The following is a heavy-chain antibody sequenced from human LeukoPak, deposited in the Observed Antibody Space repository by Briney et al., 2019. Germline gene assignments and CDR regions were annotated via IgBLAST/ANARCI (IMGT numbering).Heavy chain of an antibody. CDR1: AYTFTSYD. CDR2: MNPNSGNT. D-gene: IGHD2-15*01. V-gene: IGHV1-8*03. CDR3: ARVVGYCSGGSCYSLPYYYYYMDV. Sequence: ASVKVSFKASAYTFTSYDINWVRQATGQGLEWMGRMNPNSGNTDYAQKFQGRVTINRNTSIRTAYMELTSLRSEDTAVYYCARVVGYCSGGSCYSLPYYYYYMDVWGKGTTVTVSS. J-gene: IGHJ6*03.